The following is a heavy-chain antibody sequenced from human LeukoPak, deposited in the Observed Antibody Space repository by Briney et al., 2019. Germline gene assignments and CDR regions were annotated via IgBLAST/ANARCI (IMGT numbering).Heavy chain of an antibody. CDR1: GFTFHNFA. CDR2: ISASGAAS. V-gene: IGHV3-23*01. D-gene: IGHD3-3*01. Sequence: GGSLRLSCAASGFTFHNFAMSWVRQAPGKGLEWVSSISASGAASYHADSAKGRFTISRDNSKNTLYLQMNSLRAEDTAVYYCARDGYDFWSGYRAFDIWGQGTMVTVSS. CDR3: ARDGYDFWSGYRAFDI. J-gene: IGHJ3*02.